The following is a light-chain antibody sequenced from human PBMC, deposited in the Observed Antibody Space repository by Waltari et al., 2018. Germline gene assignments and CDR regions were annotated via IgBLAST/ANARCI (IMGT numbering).Light chain of an antibody. CDR3: AVWDDSLNGVV. Sequence: QSVVTQPPSVSVAPRQRVTISCSGSNSNIGNNAVNWYQQLPGRAPKLLIYYDDLMPSGVSDRFSGSKSGTSASLAISGLQSEDEADYFCAVWDDSLNGVVFGGGTKLNVL. CDR2: YDD. J-gene: IGLJ3*02. CDR1: NSNIGNNA. V-gene: IGLV1-36*01.